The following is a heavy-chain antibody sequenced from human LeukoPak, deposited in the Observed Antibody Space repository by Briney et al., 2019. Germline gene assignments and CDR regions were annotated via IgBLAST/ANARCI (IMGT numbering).Heavy chain of an antibody. CDR1: GFMFRDAA. Sequence: PGGSLRLSCAASGFMFRDAAMTWVRQARGKGLEWVSLIASSGLNTYYADSVRGRFTISRDNSKNTLSLQMNSLRVEDTAIYYCARDIELSTWGLGTLVTVSS. V-gene: IGHV3-23*01. CDR3: ARDIELST. D-gene: IGHD5-12*01. CDR2: IASSGLNT. J-gene: IGHJ3*01.